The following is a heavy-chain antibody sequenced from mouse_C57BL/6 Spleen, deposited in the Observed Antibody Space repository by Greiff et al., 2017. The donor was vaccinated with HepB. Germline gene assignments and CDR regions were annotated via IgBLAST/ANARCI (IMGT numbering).Heavy chain of an antibody. CDR2: ISDGGSYT. CDR1: GFTFSSYA. CDR3: ARELLGYAMDY. J-gene: IGHJ4*01. Sequence: EVKLVESGGGLVKPGGSLKLSCAASGFTFSSYAMSWVRQTPEKRLEWVATISDGGSYTYYPDNVKGRFTISRDNAKNNLYLQMSHLKSEDTAMYYCARELLGYAMDYWGQGTSVTVSS. V-gene: IGHV5-4*01. D-gene: IGHD2-1*01.